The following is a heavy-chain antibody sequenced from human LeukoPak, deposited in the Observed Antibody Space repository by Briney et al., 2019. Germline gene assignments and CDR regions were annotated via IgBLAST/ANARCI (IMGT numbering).Heavy chain of an antibody. Sequence: GGSLRLSCAASGFTFSSYGMHWVRQAPGKGLEWVAVISYDGSNKYYADSVKGRFTISRDNSKNTLYLQMNSLRAEDTAVYYCAKCIMITFGGVIGAFDIWGQGTMVTVSS. CDR2: ISYDGSNK. D-gene: IGHD3-16*02. J-gene: IGHJ3*02. CDR3: AKCIMITFGGVIGAFDI. CDR1: GFTFSSYG. V-gene: IGHV3-30*18.